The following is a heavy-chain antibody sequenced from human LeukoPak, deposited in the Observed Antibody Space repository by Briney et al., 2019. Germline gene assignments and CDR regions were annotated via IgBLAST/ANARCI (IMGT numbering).Heavy chain of an antibody. J-gene: IGHJ3*02. CDR1: GFTFSSRDW. CDR2: INSDGSST. Sequence: GGSLRLSCVASGFTFSSRDWMTWVRQAPGKGLVWVSRINSDGSSTNYADSVKGRFTISRDNAKNTLYLQMNSLRAEDTAVYYCARVWFRDDGAFDIWGQGTMVTVSS. CDR3: ARVWFRDDGAFDI. V-gene: IGHV3-74*01. D-gene: IGHD3-9*01.